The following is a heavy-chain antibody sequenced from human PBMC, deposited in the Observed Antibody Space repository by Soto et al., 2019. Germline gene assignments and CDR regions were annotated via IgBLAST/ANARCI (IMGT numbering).Heavy chain of an antibody. CDR2: ISYDGSNK. CDR1: GFTFSSYA. Sequence: SLRLSCAASGFTFSSYAMHWVRQAPGKGLEWVAVISYDGSNKYYADSVKGRFTISRDNSKNTLYLQMNSLRAEDTAVYYCARDRDRSRYYYYGMDVWGQGTTVTVSS. V-gene: IGHV3-30-3*01. CDR3: ARDRDRSRYYYYGMDV. J-gene: IGHJ6*02.